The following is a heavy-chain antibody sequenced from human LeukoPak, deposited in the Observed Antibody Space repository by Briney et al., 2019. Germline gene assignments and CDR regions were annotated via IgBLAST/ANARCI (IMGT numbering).Heavy chain of an antibody. CDR2: MSYDGHTK. Sequence: PGGSLRLSCAASGFTSSSYPLHWVRQGPGRGLEWLAVMSYDGHTKFYADSVKGRFTVSRDYSKNMLYLQMNNLRAEDTAVYFCAREDYSYGLGAFDYWGQGTLVTVSS. CDR1: GFTSSSYP. J-gene: IGHJ4*02. CDR3: AREDYSYGLGAFDY. V-gene: IGHV3-30-3*01. D-gene: IGHD5-18*01.